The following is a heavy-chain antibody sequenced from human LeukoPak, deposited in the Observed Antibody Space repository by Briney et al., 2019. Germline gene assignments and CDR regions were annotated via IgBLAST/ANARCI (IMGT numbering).Heavy chain of an antibody. J-gene: IGHJ4*02. Sequence: ASVKASCKASGYTFTDYYLHWVRQAPGQGLEWLAWISPISGGTKYAQKFQGRVTLTRGTSISTAYMELSRLRSDDTAMYFCARGRDSGSRTFYFDYWGQGTLVTVSS. CDR2: ISPISGGT. V-gene: IGHV1-2*02. D-gene: IGHD1-26*01. CDR3: ARGRDSGSRTFYFDY. CDR1: GYTFTDYY.